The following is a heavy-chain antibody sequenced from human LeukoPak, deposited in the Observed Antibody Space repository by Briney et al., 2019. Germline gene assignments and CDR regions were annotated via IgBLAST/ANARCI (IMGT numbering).Heavy chain of an antibody. D-gene: IGHD3-10*01. Sequence: PGGSLRLSCAAPGFTVSSNYMSWVRQAPGKGLEWVSVIYSGGSTYYADSVKGRFTISRDNSKNTLYLQMNSLRAEDTAVYYCARDRGSGGSGSYYPFDYWGQGTLVTVSS. CDR3: ARDRGSGGSGSYYPFDY. CDR1: GFTVSSNY. V-gene: IGHV3-53*01. J-gene: IGHJ4*02. CDR2: IYSGGST.